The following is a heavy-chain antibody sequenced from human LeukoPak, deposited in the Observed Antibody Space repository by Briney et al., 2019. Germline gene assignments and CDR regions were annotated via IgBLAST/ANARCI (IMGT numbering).Heavy chain of an antibody. Sequence: ASVKVSCKASGYTFTSYYMHWVRQAPGQGLEWMGIINPSGGSTSYAQKFQGRVTMTRDTSISTAYMELSRLRSDDTAVYYCARVRQGYYDSSGYPDYWGQGTLVTVSS. V-gene: IGHV1-46*01. CDR3: ARVRQGYYDSSGYPDY. D-gene: IGHD3-22*01. CDR2: INPSGGST. CDR1: GYTFTSYY. J-gene: IGHJ4*02.